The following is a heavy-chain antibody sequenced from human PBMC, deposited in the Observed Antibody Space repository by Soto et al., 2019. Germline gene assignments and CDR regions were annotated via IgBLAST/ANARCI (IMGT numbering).Heavy chain of an antibody. CDR3: ARDTADGTNGVGVFDY. CDR1: GGTFSSYA. CDR2: IIPIFGTA. V-gene: IGHV1-69*06. J-gene: IGHJ4*02. D-gene: IGHD2-8*01. Sequence: SVKVSCKASGGTFSSYAISWVRQAPGQGLEWMGGIIPIFGTANYAQKFQGRVTITADKSTSTAYMELSSLRSEDTAVYYCARDTADGTNGVGVFDYWGQGTLVTVSS.